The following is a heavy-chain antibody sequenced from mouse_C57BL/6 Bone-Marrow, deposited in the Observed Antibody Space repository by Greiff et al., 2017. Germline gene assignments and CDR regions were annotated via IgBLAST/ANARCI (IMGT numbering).Heavy chain of an antibody. CDR3: ARLRRGHDWFAY. Sequence: QVQLQQPGAELVKPGASVKLSCKASGYTFTSYWMHWVKQRPGQGLEWIGMIHPNSGSTNYNEKFKSKATLTVDKSSSTAYMQLSSLTSEDSAVYYCARLRRGHDWFAYWGQGTLVTVSA. CDR2: IHPNSGST. CDR1: GYTFTSYW. D-gene: IGHD2-12*01. V-gene: IGHV1-64*01. J-gene: IGHJ3*01.